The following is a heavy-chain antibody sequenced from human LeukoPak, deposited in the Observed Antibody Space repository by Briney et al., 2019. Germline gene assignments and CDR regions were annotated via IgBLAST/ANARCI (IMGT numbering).Heavy chain of an antibody. CDR3: VRCLALAGTCGFDI. D-gene: IGHD6-19*01. V-gene: IGHV3-48*04. CDR1: GFTFSSYS. J-gene: IGHJ3*02. Sequence: GGSLRLSCAASGFTFSSYSMNWVRQAPGKGLEWVSYISSSSSTIYYADSVKGRFTISRDNAKNSLYLQMYSLRVEDAAVYYCVRCLALAGTCGFDIWGQGTMVTVSS. CDR2: ISSSSSTI.